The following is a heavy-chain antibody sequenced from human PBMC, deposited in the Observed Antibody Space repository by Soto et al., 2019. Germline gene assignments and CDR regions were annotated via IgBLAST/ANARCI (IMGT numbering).Heavy chain of an antibody. V-gene: IGHV3-74*01. CDR1: GISFSRYW. Sequence: EVQVVESGGGLVQPGGSLRLSCAASGISFSRYWTHWVRQAPGKGLEWVSRMGPDGSSTSYADSVKGRFSISRDDAKNTLSLQVNSLRADDTAVYYCAVHGDYDAFTFWGQGTVVTVSS. CDR2: MGPDGSST. J-gene: IGHJ3*01. CDR3: AVHGDYDAFTF. D-gene: IGHD4-17*01.